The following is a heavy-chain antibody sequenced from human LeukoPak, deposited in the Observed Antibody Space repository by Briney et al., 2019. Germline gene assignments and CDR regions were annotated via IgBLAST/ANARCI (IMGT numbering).Heavy chain of an antibody. D-gene: IGHD3-10*01. CDR3: ARQIDGFWEFDYFDY. V-gene: IGHV4-39*01. J-gene: IGHJ4*02. CDR2: IYYTGST. CDR1: GGSISSSSDY. Sequence: SETLSLTRTVSGGSISSSSDYWGWIRQPPGKGLEWIGCIYYTGSTYYNPSLKSRVTISVDTSKNQFSLKLSSVTAADTAVYYCARQIDGFWEFDYFDYWGQGTLVTVSS.